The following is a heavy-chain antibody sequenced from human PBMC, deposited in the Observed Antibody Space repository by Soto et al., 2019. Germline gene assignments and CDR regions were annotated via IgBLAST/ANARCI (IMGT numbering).Heavy chain of an antibody. CDR1: GGSFSCYY. D-gene: IGHD4-17*01. CDR3: ARGYGAFDI. Sequence: SETLSLTCAVYGGSFSCYYWSWIRQPPGKGLEWIGEINHSGSTNYNPSLKSRVTISVDTSKNQFSLKLSSVTAADTAVYYCARGYGAFDIWGQGTMVTVSS. J-gene: IGHJ3*02. CDR2: INHSGST. V-gene: IGHV4-34*01.